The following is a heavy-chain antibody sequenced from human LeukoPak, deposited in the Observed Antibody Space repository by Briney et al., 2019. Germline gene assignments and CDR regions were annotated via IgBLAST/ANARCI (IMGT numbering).Heavy chain of an antibody. CDR2: ISGSGGST. CDR3: AKANGGAEVY. V-gene: IGHV3-23*01. J-gene: IGHJ4*02. CDR1: GLTFSSYA. Sequence: GGSLRLSCAASGLTFSSYAMSWVRQAPGKGLEWVSAISGSGGSTYYADSVEGRFTISRDNSKNTLYLQMNSLRAEDTAVYYCAKANGGAEVYWGQGTLVTVSS. D-gene: IGHD2-8*01.